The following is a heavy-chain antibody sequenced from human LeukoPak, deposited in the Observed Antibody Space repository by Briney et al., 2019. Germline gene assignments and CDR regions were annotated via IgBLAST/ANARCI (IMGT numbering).Heavy chain of an antibody. CDR2: ISAYNGDK. CDR3: ARLNSWYYFDY. V-gene: IGHV1-18*01. CDR1: DYTFNNYG. Sequence: ASVKVSCKASDYTFNNYGITWVRQAPGQGLEWMGWISAYNGDKNYAQKLQGRVTMTTDTSTSTAYMELRSLRSDDTAVYYCARLNSWYYFDYWGQGTLVTVSS. J-gene: IGHJ4*02. D-gene: IGHD6-13*01.